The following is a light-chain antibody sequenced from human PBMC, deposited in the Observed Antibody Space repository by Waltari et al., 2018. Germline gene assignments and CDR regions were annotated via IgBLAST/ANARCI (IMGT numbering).Light chain of an antibody. J-gene: IGKJ4*01. CDR2: DIS. Sequence: EIVLTQSPATLSLSPGERATLSCRASQSVSNYLAWYLQKPGQAPRLLIYDISTRATGIPARFNGSGSGTDFTLTISSLEPEDFAVYYCQQRDRWLSFGGGTKVEIK. V-gene: IGKV3-11*01. CDR1: QSVSNY. CDR3: QQRDRWLS.